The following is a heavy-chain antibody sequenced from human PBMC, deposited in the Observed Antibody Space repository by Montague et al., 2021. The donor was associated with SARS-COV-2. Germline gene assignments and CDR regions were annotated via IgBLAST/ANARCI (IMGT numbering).Heavy chain of an antibody. J-gene: IGHJ4*02. D-gene: IGHD1-26*01. Sequence: SETLSLTCAVSGVLKLTRKSGTRTCLPPAQSLDWFRHLHHTGSTKYKPSLKSRVSMSVDKSWNQFSLRLTSVTAADTAIYYCARKGSGRSDLAYWGQGTLVTVSS. CDR1: GVLKLTRKS. CDR3: ARKGSGRSDLAY. CDR2: LHHTGST. V-gene: IGHV4-4*02.